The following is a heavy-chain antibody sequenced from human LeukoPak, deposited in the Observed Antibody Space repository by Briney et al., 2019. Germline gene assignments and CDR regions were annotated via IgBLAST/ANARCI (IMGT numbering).Heavy chain of an antibody. CDR1: GFTFSCYA. J-gene: IGHJ4*02. CDR3: AKDTSVARYCTNDICSRFDY. Sequence: GGSLRLSCAASGFTFSCYAMSWVRQAPGKGLQWVSAISGSGGDTYDADSVKGRFTISRDNSKNTLYLQMNSLRAEDTAVYYCAKDTSVARYCTNDICSRFDYWGQGTLVTVSS. V-gene: IGHV3-23*01. D-gene: IGHD2-8*01. CDR2: ISGSGGDT.